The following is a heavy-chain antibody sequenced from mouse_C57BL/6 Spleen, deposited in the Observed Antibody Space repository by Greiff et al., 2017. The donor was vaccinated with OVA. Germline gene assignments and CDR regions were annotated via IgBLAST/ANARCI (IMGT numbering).Heavy chain of an antibody. CDR1: GFTFTDYY. V-gene: IGHV7-3*01. J-gene: IGHJ4*01. CDR3: ARYISYGKMAMDY. CDR2: IRNKANGYTT. Sequence: EVKLVESGGGLVQPGGSLSLSCAASGFTFTDYYMSWVRQPPGKALEWLGFIRNKANGYTTEYSASVKGRFTISRDNSQSILYLQMNALRAEDSATYYCARYISYGKMAMDYWGQGTSVTVSS. D-gene: IGHD2-1*01.